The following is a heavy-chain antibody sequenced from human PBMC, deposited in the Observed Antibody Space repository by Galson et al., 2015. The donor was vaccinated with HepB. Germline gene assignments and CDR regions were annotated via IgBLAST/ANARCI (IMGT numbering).Heavy chain of an antibody. CDR2: IYPGDSDT. D-gene: IGHD3-3*01. Sequence: QSGAEVKKPGESLKISCKGSGYSFTSYWIGWVRQMPGKGLEWMGIIYPGDSDTRYSPSFQGQVTIPADKSISTAYLQWSSLKASDTAVYYCARRADFWSGYWEGQDYYYYMDVWGKGTTVTVSS. CDR1: GYSFTSYW. J-gene: IGHJ6*03. V-gene: IGHV5-51*01. CDR3: ARRADFWSGYWEGQDYYYYMDV.